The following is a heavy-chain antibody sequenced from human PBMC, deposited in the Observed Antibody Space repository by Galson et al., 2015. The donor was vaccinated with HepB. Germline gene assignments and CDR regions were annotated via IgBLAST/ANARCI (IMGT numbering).Heavy chain of an antibody. CDR2: ISSDSNPI. J-gene: IGHJ4*02. CDR1: GFTFSRWG. V-gene: IGHV3-48*02. D-gene: IGHD7-27*01. CDR3: VRPSTDNWGYAFEY. Sequence: SLRLSCAASGFTFSRWGMNWVRQTPGKGLQWVAYISSDSNPIYYADSAKGRFTVSRDNDKSSLYLQMDSLRDEDTAVYYCVRPSTDNWGYAFEYWGQGSLVTVSS.